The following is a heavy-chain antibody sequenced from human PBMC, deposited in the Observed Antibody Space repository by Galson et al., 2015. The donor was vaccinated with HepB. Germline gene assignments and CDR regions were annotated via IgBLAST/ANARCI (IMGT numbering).Heavy chain of an antibody. CDR3: ASAEAGTILDY. J-gene: IGHJ4*02. CDR2: IDPSDSYT. Sequence: QSGAEVKKPGESLKISCKGSGSSFTSYWIGWVRQMPGKGLEWMGRIDPSDSYTNYSPSFQGHVTISADKSISTAYLQWSSLKASDTAMYYCASAEAGTILDYWGQGTLVTVSS. D-gene: IGHD6-19*01. CDR1: GSSFTSYW. V-gene: IGHV5-10-1*01.